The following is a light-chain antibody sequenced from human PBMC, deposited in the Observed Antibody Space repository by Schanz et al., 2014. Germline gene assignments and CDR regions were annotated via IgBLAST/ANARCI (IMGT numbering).Light chain of an antibody. J-gene: IGKJ5*01. V-gene: IGKV3-15*01. Sequence: EIVMTQSPATLSVSPGERATLSCRASQSVSSNLAWYQQKPGQAPRLLIYGASTRATGIPARFSGAGSGRDFTLTISSLQSEDVAVYFCQQYNSWPPTTFGQGTRLEI. CDR1: QSVSSN. CDR3: QQYNSWPPTT. CDR2: GAS.